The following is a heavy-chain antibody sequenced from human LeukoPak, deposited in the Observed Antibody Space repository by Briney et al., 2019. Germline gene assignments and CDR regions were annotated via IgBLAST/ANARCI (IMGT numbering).Heavy chain of an antibody. D-gene: IGHD3-3*01. J-gene: IGHJ4*02. Sequence: GGSLRLSCAASGFTVSSNYMSWVRQAPGKGLEWVSVIYSGGSTYYADSVKGRFTISRDNSKNTLYLQMNSLRAEDTAVYYCARDKKDDFWSGFYPVFDYWGQGTLVTVSS. CDR2: IYSGGST. V-gene: IGHV3-66*01. CDR1: GFTVSSNY. CDR3: ARDKKDDFWSGFYPVFDY.